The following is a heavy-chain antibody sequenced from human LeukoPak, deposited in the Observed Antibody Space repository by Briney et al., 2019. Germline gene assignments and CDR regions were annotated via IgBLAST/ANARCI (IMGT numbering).Heavy chain of an antibody. CDR2: IRYDGSNK. CDR1: GFTFISYG. J-gene: IGHJ4*02. V-gene: IGHV3-30*02. Sequence: PGGSLRLSCAASGFTFISYGMHWVRQAPGKGLEWVAFIRYDGSNKYYADSVKGRFTISRDNSKNTLYLQMNSLRAEDTAVYYCAKDPTRDGYNSLFDYWGQGSLVTVSS. CDR3: AKDPTRDGYNSLFDY. D-gene: IGHD5-24*01.